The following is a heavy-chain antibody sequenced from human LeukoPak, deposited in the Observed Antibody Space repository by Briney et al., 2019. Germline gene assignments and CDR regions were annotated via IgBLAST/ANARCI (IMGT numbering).Heavy chain of an antibody. V-gene: IGHV1-69*04. CDR3: TRAGQYTGAGAF. CDR1: GGTFSSYA. J-gene: IGHJ4*02. D-gene: IGHD2-2*02. Sequence: GASVKVSCKASGGTFSSYAISWVRQAPGQGLEWMGRIIPIQAKANYAQKFQGRLTITTDKSTNTAYMELSSLTSEDTAMYFCTRAGQYTGAGAFWGQGTLVTVSS. CDR2: IIPIQAKA.